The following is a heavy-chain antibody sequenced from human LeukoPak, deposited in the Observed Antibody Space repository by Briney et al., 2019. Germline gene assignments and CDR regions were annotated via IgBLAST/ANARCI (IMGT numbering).Heavy chain of an antibody. CDR1: GFTVSSKY. V-gene: IGHV3-21*01. D-gene: IGHD2-2*01. CDR3: ARGAYKVVPAATDY. J-gene: IGHJ4*02. CDR2: ISSSSSYI. Sequence: GGSLRLSCAASGFTVSSKYMTWVRQAPGKGLEWVPSISSSSSYIYYADSVKGRFTISRDNAKNSLYLQMNSLRAEDTAVYYCARGAYKVVPAATDYWGQGTLVTVSS.